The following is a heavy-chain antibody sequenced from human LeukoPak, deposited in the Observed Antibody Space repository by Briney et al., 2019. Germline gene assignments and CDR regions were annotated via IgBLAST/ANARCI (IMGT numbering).Heavy chain of an antibody. CDR3: AKDHYYDSSAYYFRNDAFDI. CDR2: ISGSGGST. D-gene: IGHD3-22*01. Sequence: GGSLRLSCAASGFTFSAYAMSWVRQAPGKGLEWVSVISGSGGSTYYADSVKGRFTISRDNSKNTLYLQMNSLRAEDTAVYYCAKDHYYDSSAYYFRNDAFDIWGQGTMVTVS. V-gene: IGHV3-23*01. CDR1: GFTFSAYA. J-gene: IGHJ3*02.